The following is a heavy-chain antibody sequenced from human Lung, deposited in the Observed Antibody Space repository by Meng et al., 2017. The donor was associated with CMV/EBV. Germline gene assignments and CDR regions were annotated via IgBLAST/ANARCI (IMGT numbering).Heavy chain of an antibody. Sequence: GEXXKISCAASGFTFSSYSMNWVRQAPGKGLEWVSSISSSSYIYYADSVKGRFTISRDNAKNSLYLQMNSLRAEDTAVYYCAPWIVSSSSGEGDWGQGTLVTVSS. CDR1: GFTFSSYS. CDR3: APWIVSSSSGEGD. CDR2: ISSSSYI. J-gene: IGHJ4*02. V-gene: IGHV3-21*01. D-gene: IGHD6-6*01.